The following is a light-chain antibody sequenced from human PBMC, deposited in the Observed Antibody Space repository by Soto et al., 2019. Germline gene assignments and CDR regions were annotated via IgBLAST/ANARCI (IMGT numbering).Light chain of an antibody. CDR1: QSVYDN. CDR3: QQYNNWPRT. Sequence: EIVMTQSPATLSVSPGGRATLSCRASQSVYDNLAWSQQKPGQAPRLRIYGASTRAAGIPARFSGSGSGAVFTLTISSLQSEDFAVYYCQQYNNWPRTFGQGTKVEIK. J-gene: IGKJ1*01. V-gene: IGKV3-15*01. CDR2: GAS.